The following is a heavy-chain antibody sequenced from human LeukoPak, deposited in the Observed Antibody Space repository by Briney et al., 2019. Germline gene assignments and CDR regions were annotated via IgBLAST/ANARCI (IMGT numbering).Heavy chain of an antibody. Sequence: ASGKVSCKASGGTFSSYAISWVRQAPGQGLEWRGRIIPILGIAIYDKKFQGRVTITADKSTSTAYMELSSLRSEDTAVYYCARINWNLRSYVYYYYGMDVWGQGTTVTVSS. CDR3: ARINWNLRSYVYYYYGMDV. V-gene: IGHV1-69*04. D-gene: IGHD1-1*01. CDR1: GGTFSSYA. CDR2: IIPILGIA. J-gene: IGHJ6*02.